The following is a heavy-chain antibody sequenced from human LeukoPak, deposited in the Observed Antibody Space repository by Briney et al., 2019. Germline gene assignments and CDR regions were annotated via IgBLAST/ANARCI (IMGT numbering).Heavy chain of an antibody. CDR2: INHSGST. V-gene: IGHV4-34*01. J-gene: IGHJ4*02. CDR1: GGSFSGYY. Sequence: SETLSLTCAAYGGSFSGYYWSWIRQPPGKGLEWIGEINHSGSTNYNPSLKSRVTISVDTSKNQFSLKLSSVTAADTAVYYCARGRYSSGSYYRPYYFDYWGQGTLVTVSS. CDR3: ARGRYSSGSYYRPYYFDY. D-gene: IGHD3-10*01.